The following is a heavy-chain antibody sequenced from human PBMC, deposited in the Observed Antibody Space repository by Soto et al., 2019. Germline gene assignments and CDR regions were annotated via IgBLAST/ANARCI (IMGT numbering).Heavy chain of an antibody. Sequence: QVQLVESGGGVVQPGRSLRLSCAASGFTFSSYGMHWVRQAPGKGLEWVAVIWYDGSNKYYADSVKGRFTISRDNSKNTLYLQMNSLRAEDTAVYYCAREGGIVLMLYDRGDYYYMDVWGKGTTVTVSS. D-gene: IGHD2-8*01. V-gene: IGHV3-33*01. CDR2: IWYDGSNK. J-gene: IGHJ6*03. CDR1: GFTFSSYG. CDR3: AREGGIVLMLYDRGDYYYMDV.